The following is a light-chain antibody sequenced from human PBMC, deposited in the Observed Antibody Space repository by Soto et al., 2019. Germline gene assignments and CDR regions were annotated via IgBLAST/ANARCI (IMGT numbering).Light chain of an antibody. Sequence: EIVMTQSPATLSVSPGERATLSCRASQSVSNRLAWYQQRPGQAPRLLIYRASARATGIPARFSGSGSGTEFPLAISGLQSEEFAIYYCQQSSDWPRTFGQGTKVEIK. J-gene: IGKJ1*01. CDR2: RAS. CDR3: QQSSDWPRT. CDR1: QSVSNR. V-gene: IGKV3-15*01.